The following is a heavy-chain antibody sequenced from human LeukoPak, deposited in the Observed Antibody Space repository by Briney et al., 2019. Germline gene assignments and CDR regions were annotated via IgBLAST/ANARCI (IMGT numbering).Heavy chain of an antibody. V-gene: IGHV3-69-1*01. CDR2: IVGSSST. CDR3: ARIGAGSSRDY. J-gene: IGHJ4*02. D-gene: IGHD6-13*01. CDR1: GFTFSNFA. Sequence: NSGGSLRLSCAASGFTFSNFAMTWVRQAPGKGLEWVSSIVGSSSTYYADSLKGRFTISRDNAKNSLYLQMNSPRAEDTAVYYCARIGAGSSRDYWGQGTLVTVSS.